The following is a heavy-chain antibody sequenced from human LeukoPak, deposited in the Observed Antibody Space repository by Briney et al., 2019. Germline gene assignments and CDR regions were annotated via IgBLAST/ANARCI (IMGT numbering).Heavy chain of an antibody. Sequence: PSETLSLTCAVYGGSFSGYYWSWIRQPPGKGLEWIGEINHSGSTNYNPSLKSRVTISVDTSKNQFSLKLSSVTAADTAVYYCARRSITIFGVVPHDYWGQGTLVTVSS. CDR1: GGSFSGYY. CDR3: ARRSITIFGVVPHDY. J-gene: IGHJ4*02. D-gene: IGHD3-3*01. CDR2: INHSGST. V-gene: IGHV4-34*01.